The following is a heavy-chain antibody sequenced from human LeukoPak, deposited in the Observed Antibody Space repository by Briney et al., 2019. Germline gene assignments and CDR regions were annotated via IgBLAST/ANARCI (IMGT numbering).Heavy chain of an antibody. Sequence: SETLSLTCTVSGGSISSYYRSWIRQPPGKGLEWIGEINHSGSTNYNPSLKSRVTISVDTSKNQFSLKLSSVTAADTAVYYCARVTSRHYYDSSGYFDYWGQGTLVTVSS. CDR2: INHSGST. D-gene: IGHD3-22*01. CDR1: GGSISSYY. CDR3: ARVTSRHYYDSSGYFDY. J-gene: IGHJ4*02. V-gene: IGHV4-34*01.